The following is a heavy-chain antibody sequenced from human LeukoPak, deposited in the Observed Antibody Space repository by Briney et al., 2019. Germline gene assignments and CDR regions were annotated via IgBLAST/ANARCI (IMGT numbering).Heavy chain of an antibody. CDR2: ISYDGSNK. CDR3: VKDVSYGSGSCYGMDV. V-gene: IGHV3-30*18. J-gene: IGHJ6*02. Sequence: PGGSLRLSCAASGFSFSSYGMHWVRQAPGKGLEWVAVISYDGSNKYYADSVKGRFTISRDNSKNTLYLQMNSLRAEDTAVYYCVKDVSYGSGSCYGMDVWGQGTTVTVSS. D-gene: IGHD3-10*01. CDR1: GFSFSSYG.